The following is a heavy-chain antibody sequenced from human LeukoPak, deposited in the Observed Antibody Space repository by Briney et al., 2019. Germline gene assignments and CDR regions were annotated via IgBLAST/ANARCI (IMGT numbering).Heavy chain of an antibody. CDR1: GGSISSYY. J-gene: IGHJ3*02. CDR2: IYYSGST. CDR3: ARDVAAAGTAFDI. D-gene: IGHD6-13*01. V-gene: IGHV4-59*01. Sequence: NASETLSLTCTVSGGSISSYYWSWIRQPPGKGLEWIGYIYYSGSTNYNPSLKSRVTISVDTSKNQFSLKLSSVTAADTAVYYCARDVAAAGTAFDIWGQGTMVTVPS.